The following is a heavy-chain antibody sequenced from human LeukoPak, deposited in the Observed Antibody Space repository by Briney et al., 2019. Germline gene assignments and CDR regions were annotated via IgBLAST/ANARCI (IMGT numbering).Heavy chain of an antibody. CDR1: GFTFSSYA. CDR3: TTHMYYYDSSGYYYEIDY. J-gene: IGHJ4*02. CDR2: ISSNGGST. D-gene: IGHD3-22*01. V-gene: IGHV3-64*01. Sequence: GGSLRLSCAASGFTFSSYAMHWVRQAPGKGLEYVSAISSNGGSTYYANSVKGRFTISRDDSKYTLYLQMNSLKTEDTAVYYCTTHMYYYDSSGYYYEIDYWGQGTLVTVSS.